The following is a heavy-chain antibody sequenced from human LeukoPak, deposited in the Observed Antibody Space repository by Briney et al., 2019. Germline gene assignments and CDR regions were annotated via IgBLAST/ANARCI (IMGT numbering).Heavy chain of an antibody. J-gene: IGHJ6*02. Sequence: GGSLRLSCAASGFTFSTYEMNWVRQAPGKGLEWVSYISSRGSTIHYADSVKGRFTISRDNAKNSLYLQMNSLRAEDTAVYYCGGVCVSGSCSGGMDAWGQGTTVTVSS. CDR3: GGVCVSGSCSGGMDA. CDR1: GFTFSTYE. D-gene: IGHD2-15*01. CDR2: ISSRGSTI. V-gene: IGHV3-48*03.